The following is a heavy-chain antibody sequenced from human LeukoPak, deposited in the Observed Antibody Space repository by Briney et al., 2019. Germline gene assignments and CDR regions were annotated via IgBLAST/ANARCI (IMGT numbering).Heavy chain of an antibody. J-gene: IGHJ5*01. D-gene: IGHD6-13*01. V-gene: IGHV4-34*01. CDR1: GGSFSGYY. Sequence: TSETLSLTCAVYGGSFSGYYWSWIRQPPGKGLEWIGEINHSGSTNYNPSLKSRVTISVDTSKNQFSLKLSSVTAADTAVCYCARKEYSSSWFSSWGQGTLVTVSS. CDR3: ARKEYSSSWFSS. CDR2: INHSGST.